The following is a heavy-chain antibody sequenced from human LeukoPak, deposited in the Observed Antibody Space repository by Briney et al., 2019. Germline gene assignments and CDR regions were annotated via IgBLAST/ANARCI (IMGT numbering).Heavy chain of an antibody. D-gene: IGHD5/OR15-5a*01. CDR1: GGSISSYY. V-gene: IGHV4-59*01. CDR3: ARPQRYSMYALDY. CDR2: IYYSGST. J-gene: IGHJ4*02. Sequence: SETLSLTCTVSGGSISSYYWSWIRQPPGKGLEWIGYIYYSGSTNYNPSLKSRVTISVDTSKNQFSLKLSSVTAADTAVYYCARPQRYSMYALDYWGQGTLVTVSS.